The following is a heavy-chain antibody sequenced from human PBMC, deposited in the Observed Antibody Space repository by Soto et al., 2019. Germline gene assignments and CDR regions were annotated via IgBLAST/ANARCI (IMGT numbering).Heavy chain of an antibody. CDR3: AKGKDRYSSSWWNNYYYYYGMDV. V-gene: IGHV3-43*01. D-gene: IGHD6-13*01. J-gene: IGHJ6*02. CDR1: GFTFDDYT. Sequence: GGSLRLSCAASGFTFDDYTMHWVRQAPGKGLEWVSLISWDGGSTYYADSVKGRFTISRDNSKNSLYLQMNSLRTEDTALYYCAKGKDRYSSSWWNNYYYYYGMDVWGQGTTVTVSS. CDR2: ISWDGGST.